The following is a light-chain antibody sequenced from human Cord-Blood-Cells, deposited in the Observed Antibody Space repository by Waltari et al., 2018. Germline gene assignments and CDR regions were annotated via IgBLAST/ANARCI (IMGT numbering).Light chain of an antibody. CDR2: GAS. J-gene: IGKJ3*01. Sequence: EIVLTQSPGTLSLSPGERATLSCRASQSVSSSYLAWYQQKPGEAPRLLSYGASSRATGSPERFSGSGSGTDFTLTISRLEPEDFAVYYCQQYGSSPPGVTFGPGTKVDIK. CDR3: QQYGSSPPGVT. V-gene: IGKV3-20*01. CDR1: QSVSSSY.